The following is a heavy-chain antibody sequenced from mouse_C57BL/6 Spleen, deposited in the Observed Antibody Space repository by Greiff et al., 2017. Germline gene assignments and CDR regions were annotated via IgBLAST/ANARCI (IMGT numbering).Heavy chain of an antibody. D-gene: IGHD1-1*01. CDR1: GFTFSSYT. CDR2: ISGGGGNT. V-gene: IGHV5-9*01. Sequence: EVKVVESGGGLVKPGGSLKLSCAASGFTFSSYTMSWVRQTPEKRLEWVASISGGGGNTYYPDSVKGRFTISRDNAKNTLYLQMSRLRSEDTALYDCFYGSSLHWYFDVWGTGTTVTVSS. CDR3: FYGSSLHWYFDV. J-gene: IGHJ1*03.